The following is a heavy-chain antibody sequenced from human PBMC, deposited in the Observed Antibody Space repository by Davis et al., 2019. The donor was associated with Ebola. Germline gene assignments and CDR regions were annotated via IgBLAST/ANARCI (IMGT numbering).Heavy chain of an antibody. D-gene: IGHD3-9*01. CDR1: GFTFSSYW. Sequence: GESLKISCAASGFTFSSYWMHWVRQAPGKGLVWVSRINSDGSSTSYADSVKGRFTISRDNAKNSLYLQMNSLRAEDTAVYYCARDTPYYDILTEAFDIWGQGTMVTVSS. V-gene: IGHV3-74*01. CDR2: INSDGSST. CDR3: ARDTPYYDILTEAFDI. J-gene: IGHJ3*02.